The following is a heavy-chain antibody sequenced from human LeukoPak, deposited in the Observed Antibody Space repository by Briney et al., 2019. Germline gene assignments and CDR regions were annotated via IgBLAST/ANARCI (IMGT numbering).Heavy chain of an antibody. CDR3: ARGVAAAGTVTFDY. D-gene: IGHD6-13*01. J-gene: IGHJ4*02. V-gene: IGHV3-21*04. CDR1: GFTFSSYS. Sequence: GGSLRLSCAASGFTFSSYSMNWVRQAPGKGLEWVSSISSSSSYIYYADSVKGRFTISRDNAKNSLYLQMNSLRAEDTAVYYCARGVAAAGTVTFDYWGQGTLVTVSS. CDR2: ISSSSSYI.